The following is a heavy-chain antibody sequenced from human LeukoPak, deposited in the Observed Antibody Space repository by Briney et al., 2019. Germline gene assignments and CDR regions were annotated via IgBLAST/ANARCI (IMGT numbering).Heavy chain of an antibody. Sequence: GGSLKLSCAASGFTLNGFDVHWVRQASGEGLEWVGRIKTKAESYATAYGASVKGGFTLSRDDSKNTAYLQMNSLKTEDTAVYYCSRRPLPGSLNVWGQGTTVTVSS. J-gene: IGHJ6*02. V-gene: IGHV3-73*01. CDR1: GFTLNGFD. CDR2: IKTKAESYAT. D-gene: IGHD3-16*01. CDR3: SRRPLPGSLNV.